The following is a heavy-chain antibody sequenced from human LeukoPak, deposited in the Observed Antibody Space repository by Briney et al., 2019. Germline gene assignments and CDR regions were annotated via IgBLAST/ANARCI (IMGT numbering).Heavy chain of an antibody. J-gene: IGHJ3*02. CDR3: ARGRGYGGNYLRAFDI. Sequence: SETLSLTCTVSGGSVSSGVYFWSWIRQPPGKGLEWIGNVYYSGSTSYNPSLKGRVTISIDTSKNQFSLRLESVTAADTAVYYCARGRGYGGNYLRAFDIWGQGTMVSVSS. V-gene: IGHV4-61*08. CDR1: GGSVSSGVYF. CDR2: VYYSGST. D-gene: IGHD1-26*01.